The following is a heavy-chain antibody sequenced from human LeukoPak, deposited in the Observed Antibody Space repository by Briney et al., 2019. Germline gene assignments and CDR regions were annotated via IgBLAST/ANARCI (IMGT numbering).Heavy chain of an antibody. CDR3: AGLHPRNTADF. J-gene: IGHJ4*02. Sequence: SETLSLTCTVSGGSISSYYWSWIRQPPGKGLEWIAYISDIGSINYNPSLKSRVTISLDTSKNQLSLKLSSVAAADTAVYYCAGLHPRNTADFWGQGTLVTVSS. D-gene: IGHD2/OR15-2a*01. V-gene: IGHV4-59*08. CDR2: ISDIGSI. CDR1: GGSISSYY.